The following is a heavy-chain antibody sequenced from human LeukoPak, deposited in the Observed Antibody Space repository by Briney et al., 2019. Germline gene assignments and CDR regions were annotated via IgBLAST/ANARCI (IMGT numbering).Heavy chain of an antibody. D-gene: IGHD3-9*01. CDR2: ISSSSSYI. V-gene: IGHV3-21*01. Sequence: KPGGSLRLSCAAPGFTFSSYSMNWVRQAPGKGLEWVSSISSSSSYIYYADSVKGRFTISRDDAKNSLYLQMNSLRAEDTAVYYCARSTLTGYYLFDYWGQGTLVTVSS. CDR1: GFTFSSYS. CDR3: ARSTLTGYYLFDY. J-gene: IGHJ4*02.